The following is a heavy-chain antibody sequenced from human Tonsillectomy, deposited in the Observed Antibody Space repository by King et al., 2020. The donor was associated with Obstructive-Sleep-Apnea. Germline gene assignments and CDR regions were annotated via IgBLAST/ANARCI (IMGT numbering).Heavy chain of an antibody. V-gene: IGHV4-59*08. CDR3: ARPSGYCSSTSCYGSLGAFDI. CDR2: IYFSGST. CDR1: GGSISSYY. J-gene: IGHJ3*02. D-gene: IGHD2-2*01. Sequence: QLQESGPGLVKPSETLSLTCTVSGGSISSYYLSWIRQPPGKGLEWIGYIYFSGSTNYNPSLKSRVTISVDTSKNQFSLKLSSVTAADTAVYYCARPSGYCSSTSCYGSLGAFDIWGQGTMVTVSS.